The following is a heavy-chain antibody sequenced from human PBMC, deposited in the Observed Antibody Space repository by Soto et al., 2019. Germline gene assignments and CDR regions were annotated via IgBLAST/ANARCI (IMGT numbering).Heavy chain of an antibody. Sequence: GASVKVSCKASGYTFTSYAMHWVRQAPGQRLEWMGWINAGNGNTKYSQKFQGRVTITRDTSTSTAYMELSSLRSEDTAVYYCARDRVQTPLGGPTYGMDVWGQGTTVTLSS. CDR3: ARDRVQTPLGGPTYGMDV. V-gene: IGHV1-3*01. D-gene: IGHD3-16*01. J-gene: IGHJ6*02. CDR2: INAGNGNT. CDR1: GYTFTSYA.